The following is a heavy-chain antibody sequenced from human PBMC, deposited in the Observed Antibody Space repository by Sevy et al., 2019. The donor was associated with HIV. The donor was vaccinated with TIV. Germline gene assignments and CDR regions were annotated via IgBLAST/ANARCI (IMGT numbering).Heavy chain of an antibody. D-gene: IGHD6-13*01. CDR2: ISAYNGNT. CDR1: GYTFTSYG. V-gene: IGHV1-18*01. Sequence: ASVTVSCKASGYTFTSYGISWVRQAPGQGLEWMGWISAYNGNTNYAQKLQGRVTMTTDTSTSTAYMELRSLRSDDTAVYYCARKPGIAAAGTNYYYYGMDVWGQGTTVTVSS. CDR3: ARKPGIAAAGTNYYYYGMDV. J-gene: IGHJ6*02.